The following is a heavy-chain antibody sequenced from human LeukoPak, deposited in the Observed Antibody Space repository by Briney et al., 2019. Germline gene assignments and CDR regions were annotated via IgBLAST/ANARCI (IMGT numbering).Heavy chain of an antibody. CDR1: TYTFTRYG. D-gene: IGHD5-12*01. V-gene: IGHV1-18*01. CDR3: ARSGRGTYYYFDL. CDR2: ISGYNGNT. J-gene: IGHJ4*02. Sequence: ASVKVSCKASTYTFTRYGISWVRQAPGQGLEWMGWISGYNGNTNYAQKFLGRVSMTADTATSTSYMELRSLTSDDTAMYYCARSGRGTYYYFDLWGQGTLVTVSS.